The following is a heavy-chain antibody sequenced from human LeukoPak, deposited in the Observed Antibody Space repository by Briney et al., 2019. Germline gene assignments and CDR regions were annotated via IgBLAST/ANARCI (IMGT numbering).Heavy chain of an antibody. Sequence: GASVKVSCKASGYTFTGYYMHWVRQAPGQGFEWMGWINPNSGGTNYAQKFRGWVTMTRDTSISTAYMELSRLRSDDTAVYYCARAGGDHGSWFDPWGQGTLVTVSS. CDR2: INPNSGGT. J-gene: IGHJ5*02. CDR3: ARAGGDHGSWFDP. CDR1: GYTFTGYY. D-gene: IGHD3-10*01. V-gene: IGHV1-2*04.